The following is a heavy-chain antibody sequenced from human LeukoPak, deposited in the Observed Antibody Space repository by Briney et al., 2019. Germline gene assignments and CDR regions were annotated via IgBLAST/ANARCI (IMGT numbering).Heavy chain of an antibody. CDR3: AKWREGTMVYFDY. V-gene: IGHV3-23*01. D-gene: IGHD3-10*01. CDR1: GFTLSSYW. Sequence: SGGSLRLSCAASGFTLSSYWMPWVRQAPGKGLERVSAISGSGHNTYYADSVKGRFTISRDNSKNTVYLQMNSLRAEDTALYYCAKWREGTMVYFDYWGQGTLVTVSS. CDR2: ISGSGHNT. J-gene: IGHJ4*02.